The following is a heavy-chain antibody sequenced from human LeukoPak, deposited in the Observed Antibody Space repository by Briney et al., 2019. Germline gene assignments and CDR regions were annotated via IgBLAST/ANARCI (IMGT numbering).Heavy chain of an antibody. J-gene: IGHJ4*02. CDR1: GFTFSSYG. CDR2: IRYDGSNK. V-gene: IGHV3-30*02. CDR3: ASHPYCGGDCSLGDY. D-gene: IGHD2-21*02. Sequence: GGSLRLSCAASGFTFSSYGMHWVRQAPGKGLEWVAFIRYDGSNKYYADSVKGRFTISRDNSKNTLYLQMNSLRAEDTAVYYCASHPYCGGDCSLGDYWGQGTLVTVSS.